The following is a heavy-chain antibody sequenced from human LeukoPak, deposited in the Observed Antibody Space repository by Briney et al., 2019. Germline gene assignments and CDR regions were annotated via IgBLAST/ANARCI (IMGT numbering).Heavy chain of an antibody. J-gene: IGHJ4*02. V-gene: IGHV3-11*01. Sequence: GGSLRLSCAAAGFPFDDYFMGWVRQAPGKGLEWISYITNSGYTMYYADSVRGRFTISKDNAKNSLFLHMSGLRAEDTAVYYCARSRARIAAVVYYFDYWGQGTPVTVSS. CDR2: ITNSGYTM. CDR1: GFPFDDYF. CDR3: ARSRARIAAVVYYFDY. D-gene: IGHD6-13*01.